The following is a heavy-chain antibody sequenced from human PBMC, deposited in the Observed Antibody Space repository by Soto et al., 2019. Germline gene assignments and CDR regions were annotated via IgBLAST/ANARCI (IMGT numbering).Heavy chain of an antibody. CDR3: AREPLLYAGTGYDFDY. J-gene: IGHJ4*02. Sequence: QVQLVQSGAEVKKPGASVKVSCKASGYTFTDYYMHWVRQAPGQGLEWMGWINPVSGATKYAQKFQGWVTMTRDTSISIGYMDLSWLTSDDTALYYCAREPLLYAGTGYDFDYWGQGTLVTVSS. V-gene: IGHV1-2*04. CDR2: INPVSGAT. D-gene: IGHD3-22*01. CDR1: GYTFTDYY.